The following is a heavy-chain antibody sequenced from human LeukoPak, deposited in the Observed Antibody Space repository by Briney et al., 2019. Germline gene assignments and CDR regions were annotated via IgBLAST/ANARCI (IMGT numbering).Heavy chain of an antibody. D-gene: IGHD6-19*01. Sequence: PGGSLRLSCAASGFSFNTYWMSWVRQAPGEGLEWVANIKQDGSEEDYVDSVKGRFTISRDNAKNSLYLQMNSLRAEDTAVYYCARDRYSSDRQFFDYWGQGTLVTVSS. CDR1: GFSFNTYW. J-gene: IGHJ4*02. CDR2: IKQDGSEE. CDR3: ARDRYSSDRQFFDY. V-gene: IGHV3-7*01.